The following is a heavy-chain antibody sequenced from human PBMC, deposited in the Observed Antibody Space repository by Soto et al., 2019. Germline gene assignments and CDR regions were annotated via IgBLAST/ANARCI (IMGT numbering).Heavy chain of an antibody. CDR2: IIPIFGTP. CDR1: GGTFSSYA. CDR3: PRYGDNGSYFDY. D-gene: IGHD4-17*01. J-gene: IGHJ4*02. V-gene: IGHV1-69*12. Sequence: QVQLVQSGAEVKKPGSSVKVSCKASGGTFSSYAISWVRQAPGQGLEWMGGIIPIFGTPNYAQKFQGRVTIXAXXSTSTAYMERSSLRSEDTAVYYCPRYGDNGSYFDYWGQGTLVTVSS.